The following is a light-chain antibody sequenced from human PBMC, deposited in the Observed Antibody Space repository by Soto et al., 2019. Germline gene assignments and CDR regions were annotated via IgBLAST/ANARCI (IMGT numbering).Light chain of an antibody. J-gene: IGKJ2*01. V-gene: IGKV1-5*01. CDR3: QQYNSDPYT. CDR1: QSISNW. CDR2: DSS. Sequence: DIRMTQSPSTLSASVGDTVTISCRASQSISNWVAWYQQKPGRAPKLLISDSSNLEAGVPPRFRGTGSGTQYPLIISGLQPDDSATYYCQQYNSDPYTFGQGTKLQI.